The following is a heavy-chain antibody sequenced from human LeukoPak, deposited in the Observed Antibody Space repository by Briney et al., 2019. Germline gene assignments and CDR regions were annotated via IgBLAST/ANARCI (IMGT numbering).Heavy chain of an antibody. CDR2: IYYSGST. CDR3: ARVLDGGNSYYFDY. CDR1: GDYISSYY. Sequence: SETQSLKRNVSGDYISSYYWSWIRQPPGQGLERIGYIYYSGSTNYNPSLNSRVTISVDTSKNQFSLKLSSVTAADTAVYYCARVLDGGNSYYFDYWGQGTLVTVSS. D-gene: IGHD4-23*01. J-gene: IGHJ4*02. V-gene: IGHV4-59*01.